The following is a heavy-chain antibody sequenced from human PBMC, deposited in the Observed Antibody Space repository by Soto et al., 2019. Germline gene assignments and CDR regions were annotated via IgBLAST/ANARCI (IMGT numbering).Heavy chain of an antibody. V-gene: IGHV3-33*01. CDR1: GFTFSSYG. CDR3: ARTHSSGWYFDY. CDR2: IWYDGSNK. D-gene: IGHD6-19*01. J-gene: IGHJ4*01. Sequence: QVQLVESGGGVVQPGRSLRLSCAASGFTFSSYGMHWVRQAPGKGLEWVAVIWYDGSNKYYADSVKGRFTISRDNSKNTLDLQMNSLRAEDTAVYYCARTHSSGWYFDYWGHGTLVTVSS.